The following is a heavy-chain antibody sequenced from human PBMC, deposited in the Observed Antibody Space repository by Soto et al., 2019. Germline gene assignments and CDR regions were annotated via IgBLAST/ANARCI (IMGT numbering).Heavy chain of an antibody. CDR1: GFTFSSYG. D-gene: IGHD6-25*01. Sequence: HPGGSLRLSCAASGFTFSSYGMHWVRQAPGKGLEWVAVIWYDGSNKYYADSVKGRFTISRDNSKNTLYLQMNSLRAEDTAVYYCARGSGYSSERNWFDPWGQGTLVTVSS. CDR3: ARGSGYSSERNWFDP. V-gene: IGHV3-33*01. CDR2: IWYDGSNK. J-gene: IGHJ5*02.